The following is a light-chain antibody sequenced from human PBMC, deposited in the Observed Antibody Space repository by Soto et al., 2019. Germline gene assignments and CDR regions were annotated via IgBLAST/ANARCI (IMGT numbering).Light chain of an antibody. V-gene: IGKV1-27*01. Sequence: DIQMTQSPSSLSASVGDRVTITCRASQGISHFLAWYQHKAGKAPRLLIFGASTLRSGVTSRFSGSGSGTEFTLTISSLQPEDFATYYCLQHNSYPLTFGQGTKVDIK. CDR1: QGISHF. CDR2: GAS. CDR3: LQHNSYPLT. J-gene: IGKJ1*01.